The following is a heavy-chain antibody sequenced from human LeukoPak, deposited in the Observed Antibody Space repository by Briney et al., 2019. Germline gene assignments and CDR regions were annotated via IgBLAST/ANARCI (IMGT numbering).Heavy chain of an antibody. Sequence: GASVKVSCKTSGYTFTGYYMHWVRQAPGQGLEWMGWINPNSGGTNYAQKFQGRVTMTRDTSISTAYMELSRLRSDDTAVYYCARNVPTFRHYDILTGYYLDYWGQGTLVTVSS. J-gene: IGHJ4*02. D-gene: IGHD3-9*01. CDR1: GYTFTGYY. CDR3: ARNVPTFRHYDILTGYYLDY. CDR2: INPNSGGT. V-gene: IGHV1-2*02.